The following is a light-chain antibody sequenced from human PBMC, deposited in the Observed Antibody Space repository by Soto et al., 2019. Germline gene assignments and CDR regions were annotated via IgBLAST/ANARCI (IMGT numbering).Light chain of an antibody. Sequence: EIVFAESPATLSLSPGERATLSRRASQSVSSYLAWYQQKPGQAPRLLIYGASSRATGIPDRFSGSGSGTDFTLTISRLEPEDFAVYYCQQYGSSPRTLGQGTKVDIK. CDR3: QQYGSSPRT. V-gene: IGKV3-20*01. CDR1: QSVSSY. J-gene: IGKJ1*01. CDR2: GAS.